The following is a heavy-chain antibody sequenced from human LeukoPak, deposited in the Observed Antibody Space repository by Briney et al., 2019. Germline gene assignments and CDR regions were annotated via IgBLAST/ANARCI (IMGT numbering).Heavy chain of an antibody. CDR3: AREAGRRGVIIIDYFDY. V-gene: IGHV3-7*01. Sequence: GGSLRLSCGASGFTFSSYWMSWVRQAPGKGLEWVANIKQDGSEKYYVDSVKGRFTISRDNAKNSLYLQMNSLRAEDTAVYYCAREAGRRGVIIIDYFDYWGQGTLVTVSS. CDR2: IKQDGSEK. J-gene: IGHJ4*02. CDR1: GFTFSSYW. D-gene: IGHD3-10*01.